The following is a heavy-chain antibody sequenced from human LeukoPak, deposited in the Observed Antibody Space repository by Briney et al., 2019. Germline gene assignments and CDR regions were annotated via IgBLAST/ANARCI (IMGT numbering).Heavy chain of an antibody. Sequence: PSETLSLTCTVSGGSISSGGYYWSWIRQRPGKGLEWIGYIYYSGSTYYNPSLKSRVTISVDTSKNQFSLKLSSVTAADTAVYYCARAEYYYDSSGPIDYWGQGTLVTVSS. CDR1: GGSISSGGYY. CDR3: ARAEYYYDSSGPIDY. V-gene: IGHV4-31*03. CDR2: IYYSGST. D-gene: IGHD3-22*01. J-gene: IGHJ4*02.